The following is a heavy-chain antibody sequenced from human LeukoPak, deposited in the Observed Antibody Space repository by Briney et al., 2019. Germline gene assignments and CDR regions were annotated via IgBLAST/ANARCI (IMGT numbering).Heavy chain of an antibody. CDR2: ISSSSSTI. CDR1: GFTFSSYS. Sequence: GGSLRLSCAASGFTFSSYSMNWVRQAPGKGLEGGSYISSSSSTIYYADSVKGRFTISRDNAKNSLYLQMNSLRAEDTAVYYCARGAYGSGSYSFDYWGQGTLVTVSS. D-gene: IGHD3-10*01. V-gene: IGHV3-48*04. CDR3: ARGAYGSGSYSFDY. J-gene: IGHJ4*02.